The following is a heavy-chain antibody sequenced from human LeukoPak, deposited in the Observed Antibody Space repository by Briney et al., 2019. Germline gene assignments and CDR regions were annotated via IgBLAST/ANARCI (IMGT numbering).Heavy chain of an antibody. D-gene: IGHD2-2*02. J-gene: IGHJ6*02. Sequence: SVKVSCKVSGGTFNKNAITWVRQAPGQGLEWMGRIIPVVGVEHHAQKFQGRLTINADWSSSTAYMELSNLRSEDTAVYYCARVQAVGVPVAIDAYYDYGMDVWGQGTTVTVSS. CDR3: ARVQAVGVPVAIDAYYDYGMDV. CDR2: IIPVVGVE. CDR1: GGTFNKNA. V-gene: IGHV1-69*04.